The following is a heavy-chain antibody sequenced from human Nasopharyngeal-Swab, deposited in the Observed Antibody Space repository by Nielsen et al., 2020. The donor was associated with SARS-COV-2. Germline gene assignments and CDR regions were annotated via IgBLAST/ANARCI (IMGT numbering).Heavy chain of an antibody. CDR1: GFTLSSYG. D-gene: IGHD2-2*01. CDR2: IWYDGSNK. Sequence: GGSLRLSCAASGFTLSSYGMHWVRQAPGKGLEWVAVIWYDGSNKYYADSVKGRFTISRDNSKNTLYLQMNSLRAEDTAVYYCARAIYCSSTSCFGFDYWGQGTLVTVSS. J-gene: IGHJ4*02. V-gene: IGHV3-33*01. CDR3: ARAIYCSSTSCFGFDY.